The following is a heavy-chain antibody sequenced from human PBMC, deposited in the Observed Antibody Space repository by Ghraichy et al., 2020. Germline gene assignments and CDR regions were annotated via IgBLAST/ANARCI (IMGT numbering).Heavy chain of an antibody. D-gene: IGHD3-22*01. CDR3: ARHRSAGDVSDNRGYYHDY. J-gene: IGHJ4*02. Sequence: SQTLSLTCTVSGGSISGFSWSWIRQPPGKGLDWIGYISHTGFTNYSPSLKSRLTMSLDTSKLQFSLRLTSVTAADTAVYFCARHRSAGDVSDNRGYYHDYWGQGTLVTVSS. V-gene: IGHV4-59*01. CDR1: GGSISGFS. CDR2: ISHTGFT.